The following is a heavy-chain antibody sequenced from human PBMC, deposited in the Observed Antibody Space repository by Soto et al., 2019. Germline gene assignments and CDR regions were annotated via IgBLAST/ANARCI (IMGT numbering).Heavy chain of an antibody. V-gene: IGHV3-48*01. CDR2: ISSSSTI. J-gene: IGHJ4*02. CDR1: GFTFSTYS. D-gene: IGHD6-19*01. CDR3: ARERGSGWTFDY. Sequence: EVQRVESGGDLVQPWGSLRLSCAASGFTFSTYSMNWVRQAPGKGLEWVSSISSSSTIYYADSVNGRFTISRDNVQNSLYLQMHSLRAEDTAVYYCARERGSGWTFDYWGQGTLVTVSS.